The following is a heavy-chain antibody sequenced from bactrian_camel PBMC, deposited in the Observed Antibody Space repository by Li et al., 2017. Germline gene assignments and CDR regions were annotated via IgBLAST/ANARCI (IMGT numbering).Heavy chain of an antibody. Sequence: DVQLVESGGGSVQAGETLTLTCTASGFSVQQEDMTWYRQAPGNECELVSHIKYDGITYYAESVKGRFAISRDNAKNTLYLRLNSLKTEDTAMNYCAKEVEAFSSARFRSGYYPTSQGTQVTVS. CDR1: GFSVQQED. D-gene: IGHD2*01. J-gene: IGHJ4*01. CDR2: IKYDGIT. V-gene: IGHV3-1*01.